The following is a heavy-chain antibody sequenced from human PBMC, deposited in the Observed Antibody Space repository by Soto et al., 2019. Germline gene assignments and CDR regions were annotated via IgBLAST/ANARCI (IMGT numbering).Heavy chain of an antibody. CDR2: VYHTGTT. J-gene: IGHJ3*02. CDR3: ARDLIAYCGGDCKVRAFDI. CDR1: GGPVSGDDLY. V-gene: IGHV4-31*02. Sequence: PSETLSLTCVVSGGPVSGDDLYWSWIRHLPGKGLEWIANVYHTGTTYYNPSLKSRVSMSVDTSQNQFSLILASVTAADTAVYYCARDLIAYCGGDCKVRAFDIWGQGTMVTVSS. D-gene: IGHD2-21*02.